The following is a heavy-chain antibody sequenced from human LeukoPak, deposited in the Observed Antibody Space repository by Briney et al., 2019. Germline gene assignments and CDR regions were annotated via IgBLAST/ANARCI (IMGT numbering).Heavy chain of an antibody. D-gene: IGHD1-26*01. CDR2: FDPEDGET. V-gene: IGHV1-24*01. CDR1: GYTLTELS. J-gene: IGHJ4*02. CDR3: ARDFHRVGATDY. Sequence: ASVKVSCKVSGYTLTELSMHWVRQAPGKGLEWMGGFDPEDGETIYAQKFQGRVTMTEDTSTDTAYMELSSLRSEDTAVYYCARDFHRVGATDYWGQGTLVTVSS.